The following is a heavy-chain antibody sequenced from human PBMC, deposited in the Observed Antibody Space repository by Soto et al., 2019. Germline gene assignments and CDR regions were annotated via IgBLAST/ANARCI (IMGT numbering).Heavy chain of an antibody. Sequence: QVQLQESGPGLVKPSQTLSLTCTVSGGSISSGGYYWSWIRQHPGKGLEWIGYIYYSGSTYYNPSLKSRVTISVDTSKNQFSLKLSSVTAADTTVYYCARDLTMVRGGLLQNWFDPWGQGTLVTVSS. CDR3: ARDLTMVRGGLLQNWFDP. V-gene: IGHV4-31*03. D-gene: IGHD3-10*01. CDR2: IYYSGST. J-gene: IGHJ5*02. CDR1: GGSISSGGYY.